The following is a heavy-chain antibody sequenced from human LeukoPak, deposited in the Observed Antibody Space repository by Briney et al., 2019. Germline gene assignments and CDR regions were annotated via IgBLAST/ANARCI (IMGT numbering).Heavy chain of an antibody. D-gene: IGHD2/OR15-2a*01. CDR1: GFTFSSYE. V-gene: IGHV3-23*01. Sequence: GGSLRLSCAASGFTFSSYEMNWVRQAPGKGLEWVSTLSGNSDDTYSADSVKGRFTISRDNSKNTLYLQMNGLSAEDTAVYYCAKDGEGLSNLYYYMDVWGRGTTVTVSS. CDR3: AKDGEGLSNLYYYMDV. J-gene: IGHJ6*03. CDR2: LSGNSDDT.